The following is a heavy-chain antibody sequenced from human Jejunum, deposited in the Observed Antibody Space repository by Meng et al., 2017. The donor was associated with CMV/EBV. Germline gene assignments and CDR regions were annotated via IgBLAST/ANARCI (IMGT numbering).Heavy chain of an antibody. CDR3: ARERSEAFDY. CDR1: RFTFSNYS. D-gene: IGHD3-3*01. V-gene: IGHV3-21*06. Sequence: HRGACEGVVVQPGGPRRVSCAASRFTFSNYSMRWVRQAPGKGLGWVSSIGGTSRSIYYADSGKVRFTISIDNAKISLYLQMNSLGAEDTAVYYWARERSEAFDYWGQGTLVTVSS. CDR2: IGGTSRSI. J-gene: IGHJ4*02.